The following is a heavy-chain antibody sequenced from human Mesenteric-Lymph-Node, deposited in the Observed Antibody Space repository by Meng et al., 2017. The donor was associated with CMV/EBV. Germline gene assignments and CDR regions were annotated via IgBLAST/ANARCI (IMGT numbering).Heavy chain of an antibody. D-gene: IGHD5-18*01. CDR1: GDCISSGAYY. CDR3: ARDSSYGYGTFDY. V-gene: IGHV4-31*02. Sequence: VSGDCISSGAYYWSWIRQHPGKDLEWIGYIYYSGSTYYNPSLKSRLSISIDTTKNHFSLQLTSVTAADTAVYYCARDSSYGYGTFDYWGQGTLVTVSS. J-gene: IGHJ4*02. CDR2: IYYSGST.